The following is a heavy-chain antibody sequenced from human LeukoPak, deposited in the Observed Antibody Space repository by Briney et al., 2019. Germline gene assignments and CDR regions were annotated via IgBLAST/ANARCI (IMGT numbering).Heavy chain of an antibody. Sequence: ASVKVSCKASGYTFTGYYMHWVRQAPGQGLEWMGWINPNSGGTNYAQTFQGRVTMTRDTSISTAYMEVSRLRADDTAVYYCARAWPIGDYDYWGQGTLVTVSS. V-gene: IGHV1-2*02. D-gene: IGHD2/OR15-2a*01. J-gene: IGHJ4*02. CDR2: INPNSGGT. CDR1: GYTFTGYY. CDR3: ARAWPIGDYDY.